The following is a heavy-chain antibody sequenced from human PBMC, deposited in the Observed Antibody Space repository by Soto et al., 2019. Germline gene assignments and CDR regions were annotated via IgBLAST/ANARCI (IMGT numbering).Heavy chain of an antibody. J-gene: IGHJ5*02. Sequence: QVQLQESGPGLVKPSETLSLTCTVSGGSISSYYWSWIRQPPGKGLEWIGYIYYSGSTNYNPSLKSRVTISVDTSKNQFSLKLSSVTAAYTAVYYCAREIRTIVGATGLNWFDPWGQGTLVTVSS. CDR2: IYYSGST. V-gene: IGHV4-59*01. CDR1: GGSISSYY. D-gene: IGHD1-26*01. CDR3: AREIRTIVGATGLNWFDP.